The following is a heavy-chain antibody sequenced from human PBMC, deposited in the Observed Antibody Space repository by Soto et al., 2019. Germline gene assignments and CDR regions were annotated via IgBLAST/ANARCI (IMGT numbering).Heavy chain of an antibody. CDR2: IYPGDSDT. Sequence: PGDSLKISCKGSGYSFTSYRIGWVSQMPGKGLEWMELIYPGDSDTRYSPSFQGQVTISADKSISTAYLQWSSLKASDTATYYSEGQRPPPAAPLEYGLDVWGLRTRVTDS. V-gene: IGHV5-51*01. D-gene: IGHD2-2*01. CDR3: EGQRPPPAAPLEYGLDV. J-gene: IGHJ6*02. CDR1: GYSFTSYR.